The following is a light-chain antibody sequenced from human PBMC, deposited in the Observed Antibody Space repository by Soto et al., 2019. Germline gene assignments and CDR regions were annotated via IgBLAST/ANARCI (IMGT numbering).Light chain of an antibody. Sequence: EIVLTQSPDTLSLSPGERATLSCRASQSVSRDYLVWYQKKPGQAPRLLIYGASSRATGIPDRFSGSGSGSDFTLTSSRLAPEDFAVYDWQHYGNSPPSVTFGPGTKVDIK. CDR3: QHYGNSPPSVT. CDR2: GAS. J-gene: IGKJ3*01. CDR1: QSVSRDY. V-gene: IGKV3-20*01.